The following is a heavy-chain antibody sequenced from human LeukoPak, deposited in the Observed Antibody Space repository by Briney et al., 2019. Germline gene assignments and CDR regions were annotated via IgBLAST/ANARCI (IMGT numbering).Heavy chain of an antibody. CDR3: AILTNGYGYFDY. J-gene: IGHJ4*02. D-gene: IGHD5-18*01. V-gene: IGHV4-34*01. Sequence: SETLSLTCAVYGGSFSGYYWSWIRQSPGKGLEWIGEISHSGSTNYNPSLESRVTISVDTSKNQFSLKLTSVTAADTAVYYCAILTNGYGYFDYWGQGTLVTVSS. CDR2: ISHSGST. CDR1: GGSFSGYY.